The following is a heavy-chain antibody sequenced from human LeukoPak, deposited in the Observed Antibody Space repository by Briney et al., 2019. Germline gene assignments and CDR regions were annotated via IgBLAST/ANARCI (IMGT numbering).Heavy chain of an antibody. CDR2: ISSNGGST. CDR1: GFTFSSYA. J-gene: IGHJ4*02. D-gene: IGHD7-27*01. V-gene: IGHV3-64*01. Sequence: GGSLRLSCAASGFTFSSYAMHWVRQAPGKGLEYVSAISSNGGSTYYANSVKGRFTISRDNSKNTLYLQMGSLRAEDMAVYYCARENWGLDYWGQGTLVTVSS. CDR3: ARENWGLDY.